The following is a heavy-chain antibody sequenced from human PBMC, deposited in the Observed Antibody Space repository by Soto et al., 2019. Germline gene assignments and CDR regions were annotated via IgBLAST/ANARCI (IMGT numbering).Heavy chain of an antibody. Sequence: GGSLRLSCAASGFTFSTYRMHWVRQAPGKGLEWISSISSDVSTIYYADSLKGRFTVSRDNAKNSLYLQMNSLRAEDTAVYFCVTEGNGIVAFDMWGQGTMVTVSS. CDR3: VTEGNGIVAFDM. CDR1: GFTFSTYR. D-gene: IGHD3-22*01. J-gene: IGHJ3*02. CDR2: ISSDVSTI. V-gene: IGHV3-48*01.